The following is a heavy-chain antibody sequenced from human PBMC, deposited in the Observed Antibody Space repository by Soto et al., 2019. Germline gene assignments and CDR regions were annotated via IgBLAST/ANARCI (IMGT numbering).Heavy chain of an antibody. V-gene: IGHV4-59*01. CDR2: IFYTENT. J-gene: IGHJ4*02. CDR1: GVSISSYY. CDR3: ARANRGAFDY. Sequence: SETLSLTCTVSGVSISSYYWSWIRQPPGKGLEWIGSIFYTENTDYNPSLKSRVTISIDTSKKQFSLNLRSVTAADTAIYYCARANRGAFDYWGQGTLVTVSS.